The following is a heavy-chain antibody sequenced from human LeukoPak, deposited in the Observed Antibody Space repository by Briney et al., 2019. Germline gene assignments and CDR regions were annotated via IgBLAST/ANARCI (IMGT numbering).Heavy chain of an antibody. CDR3: ANPLVRGVILPVAFDI. V-gene: IGHV3-23*01. Sequence: SGGSLRLSCAASGFTFSSYAMSWVRQAPGKGLEWVSAISGSGGSTYYADSVKGRFTISRDNSKNTLYLQMNSLRAEDTAVYYCANPLVRGVILPVAFDIWGQGTMVTVSS. J-gene: IGHJ3*02. CDR1: GFTFSSYA. D-gene: IGHD3-10*01. CDR2: ISGSGGST.